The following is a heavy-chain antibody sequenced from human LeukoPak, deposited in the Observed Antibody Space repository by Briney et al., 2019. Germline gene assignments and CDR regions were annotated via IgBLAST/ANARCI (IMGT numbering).Heavy chain of an antibody. Sequence: ASVKVSCKASGYTFTEHFIHWVRQAPGQGLQYMGWIHPASANTVYAQMFHGRVTLTRDTPATTTYMELSGLRSDDSAVYYCARDLRPANLWGQGTLVTVSS. CDR1: GYTFTEHF. J-gene: IGHJ4*02. CDR2: IHPASANT. CDR3: ARDLRPANL. V-gene: IGHV1-2*02. D-gene: IGHD1-7*01.